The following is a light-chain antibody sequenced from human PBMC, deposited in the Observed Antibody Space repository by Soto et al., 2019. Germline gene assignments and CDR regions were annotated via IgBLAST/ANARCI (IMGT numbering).Light chain of an antibody. V-gene: IGKV3-11*01. J-gene: IGKJ1*01. Sequence: IVLTQSPATLSLSPGERAALSCRASQSVSTSLAWYQHKPGQAPRLIIYDASKRAPGIPARFSGSGSGTDVTITISSPEPEDFAVYYCQVRDVWPTFGQGTKVEIK. CDR3: QVRDVWPT. CDR2: DAS. CDR1: QSVSTS.